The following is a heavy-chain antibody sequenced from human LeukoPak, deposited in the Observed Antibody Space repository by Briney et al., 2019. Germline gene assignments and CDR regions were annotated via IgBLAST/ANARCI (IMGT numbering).Heavy chain of an antibody. CDR2: INPNSGGT. CDR1: GYTFTGYY. J-gene: IGHJ2*01. D-gene: IGHD2-2*01. Sequence: GASVKVSCKASGYTFTGYYMHWVRQAPGQGLEWMGWINPNSGGTNYAQKFQGRVTMTRDTSISTAYMELGRLRSDDTAVYYCARVRRYCSSTSCSHGYFDLWGRGTLVTVSS. V-gene: IGHV1-2*02. CDR3: ARVRRYCSSTSCSHGYFDL.